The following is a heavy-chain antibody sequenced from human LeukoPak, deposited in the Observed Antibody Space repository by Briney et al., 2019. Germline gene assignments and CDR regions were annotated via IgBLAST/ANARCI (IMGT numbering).Heavy chain of an antibody. Sequence: GGSLRLSCAASGFTFSSYWMSWVRQAPGKGMEWVANIKQGGSEKYYVDSVKGRFTISRDNAKNSLYLQMNSLRAEDTAVYYCASVYSPFAFDIWGQGTMVTVSS. D-gene: IGHD1-26*01. CDR1: GFTFSSYW. V-gene: IGHV3-7*01. CDR2: IKQGGSEK. CDR3: ASVYSPFAFDI. J-gene: IGHJ3*02.